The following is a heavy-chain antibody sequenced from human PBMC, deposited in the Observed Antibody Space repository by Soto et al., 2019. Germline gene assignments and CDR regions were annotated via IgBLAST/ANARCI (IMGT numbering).Heavy chain of an antibody. D-gene: IGHD2-21*02. CDR3: AREDDGGDRDYYGLDV. CDR1: GGSISTDHYH. J-gene: IGHJ6*02. V-gene: IGHV4-30-4*01. Sequence: QVQLQESGPGLVRPSQTLSLTCTVSGGSISTDHYHWTWIRQTPGKGLEWLGYIHYSGSIQSNPSLPSRVSKSVDTSKNLFALRLTSVTAADTAVYFCAREDDGGDRDYYGLDVWGQGTTVTVSS. CDR2: IHYSGSI.